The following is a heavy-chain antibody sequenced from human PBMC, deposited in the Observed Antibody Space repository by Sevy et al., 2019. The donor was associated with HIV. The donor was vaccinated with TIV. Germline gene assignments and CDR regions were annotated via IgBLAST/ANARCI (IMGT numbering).Heavy chain of an antibody. Sequence: GGSLRLSCAASGVTFSNYAMNWVRQAPGKGLEWVSGISGSGGSGDKTNYADSVKGRFTISRDDSKNSLYLQLNSLRAEDTAIYHCARKYDSSGYFDYWGQGTLVTVSS. CDR3: ARKYDSSGYFDY. D-gene: IGHD3-22*01. V-gene: IGHV3-23*01. J-gene: IGHJ4*02. CDR2: ISGSGGSGDKT. CDR1: GVTFSNYA.